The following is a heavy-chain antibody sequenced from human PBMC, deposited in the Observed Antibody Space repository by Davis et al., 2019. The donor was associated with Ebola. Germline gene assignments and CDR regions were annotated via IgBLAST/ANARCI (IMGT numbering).Heavy chain of an antibody. D-gene: IGHD6-19*01. CDR1: GFTFSSYS. CDR3: AKRATVKVAGANYYNAMDV. Sequence: PGGSLRLSCAASGFTFSSYSMNWVRQAPGKGLEWLSYISSTGNTKYNADSVKGRFTISRDNSKNTLYLQMNSLRAEDTAVFYCAKRATVKVAGANYYNAMDVWGKGTTVTVSS. V-gene: IGHV3-48*01. CDR2: ISSTGNTK. J-gene: IGHJ6*04.